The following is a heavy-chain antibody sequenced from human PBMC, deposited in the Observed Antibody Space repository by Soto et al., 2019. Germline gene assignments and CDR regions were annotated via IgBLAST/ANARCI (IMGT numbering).Heavy chain of an antibody. V-gene: IGHV4-31*02. D-gene: IGHD3-22*01. Sequence: VSGGSISSGGYYWSWIRQHPGKGLEWIGYIYYSGSTYYNPSLKSRVTISVDTSKNQFSLKLSSVTAADTAVYYCRGYDSSGYYSLDAFDIWGQGTMVTVSS. CDR2: IYYSGST. CDR1: GGSISSGGYY. J-gene: IGHJ3*02. CDR3: RGYDSSGYYSLDAFDI.